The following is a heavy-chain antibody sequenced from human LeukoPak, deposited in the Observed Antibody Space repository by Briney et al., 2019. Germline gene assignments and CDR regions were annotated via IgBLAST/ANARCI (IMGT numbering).Heavy chain of an antibody. J-gene: IGHJ4*02. CDR3: TSFYDYVWGSYRVIDY. V-gene: IGHV3-73*01. Sequence: AGGSLRLSCAASGFTFSSYGMHWVRQASGKGLEWVGRIRSKANSYATAYAASVKGRFTISRDDSKNTAYLQMNSLKTEDTAVYYCTSFYDYVWGSYRVIDYWGQGTLVTVSS. CDR2: IRSKANSYAT. D-gene: IGHD3-16*02. CDR1: GFTFSSYG.